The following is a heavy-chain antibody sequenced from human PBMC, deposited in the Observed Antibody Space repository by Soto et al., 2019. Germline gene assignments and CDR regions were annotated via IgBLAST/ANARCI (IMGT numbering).Heavy chain of an antibody. J-gene: IGHJ4*02. D-gene: IGHD2-15*01. CDR2: INNEGSVT. CDR3: VRDRPQRLRD. V-gene: IGHV3-74*01. Sequence: EVQLVESGGGLVQPGGSLRLSCAASGFNFSNYWMHWVRQDTGKGLVWVSRINNEGSVTVYADSVKGGFTISRDNAKNMLYPPRNSLSPEVTAVYHCVRDRPQRLRDWGQGTLVTVSS. CDR1: GFNFSNYW.